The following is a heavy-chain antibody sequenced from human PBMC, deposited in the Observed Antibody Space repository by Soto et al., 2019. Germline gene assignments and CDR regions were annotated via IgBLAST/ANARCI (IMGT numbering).Heavy chain of an antibody. J-gene: IGHJ4*02. CDR1: GFTFTNSA. CDR3: AADPSTYYDFWTGSWTPIWGY. D-gene: IGHD3-3*01. V-gene: IGHV1-58*01. Sequence: GASVKVSCKTSGFTFTNSAVQWVRQARGQRLELIGWIVVGSGDTNYAQKFQERVTITRDMSTSTAYLELSSLRSEDTAVYYCAADPSTYYDFWTGSWTPIWGYWGQGTLVTVSS. CDR2: IVVGSGDT.